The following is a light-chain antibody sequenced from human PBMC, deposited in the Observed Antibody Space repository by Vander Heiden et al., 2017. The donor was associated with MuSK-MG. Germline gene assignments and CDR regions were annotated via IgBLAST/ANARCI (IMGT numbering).Light chain of an antibody. CDR2: GAS. Sequence: ELVMTQSPATLSVSPGERATLSCRASQSVSSNLAWYQQKPGQAPRLLIYGASTRATGIPARFSGSGSGTEFTLTISSLQSEDFAVYYCQQDNNCPRTFGQGTKVEIK. CDR1: QSVSSN. J-gene: IGKJ1*01. V-gene: IGKV3-15*01. CDR3: QQDNNCPRT.